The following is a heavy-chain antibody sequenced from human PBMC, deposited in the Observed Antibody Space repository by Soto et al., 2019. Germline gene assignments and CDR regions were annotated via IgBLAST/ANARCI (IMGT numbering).Heavy chain of an antibody. CDR1: GYIFIQCF. CDR3: ARSLGETTSLFDY. D-gene: IGHD1-26*01. CDR2: INPSSGTT. J-gene: IGHJ4*02. Sequence: QVQLVQSGAEMKQPGASVKLSCQASGYIFIQCFMHSVRQAPGQGLAWMGGINPSSGTTTYAQKFQGRVNVNRDTSTSTVYMELSSLGSGDTAMYYCARSLGETTSLFDYWGQGSLGTGSA. V-gene: IGHV1-46*01.